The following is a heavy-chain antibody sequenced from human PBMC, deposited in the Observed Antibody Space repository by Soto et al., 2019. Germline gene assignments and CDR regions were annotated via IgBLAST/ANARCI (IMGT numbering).Heavy chain of an antibody. J-gene: IGHJ4*02. V-gene: IGHV4-39*01. CDR3: ARSGYYTEATDY. Sequence: PSETLSLTCTVSGGSISSSSYYWGWIRQPPGKGLEWIGSIYYSGSTYYNPSLKSRVTISVDTSKNQFSLKLSSVTAADTAVYYCARSGYYTEATDYWGQGTLVTVSS. CDR1: GGSISSSSYY. CDR2: IYYSGST. D-gene: IGHD3-3*01.